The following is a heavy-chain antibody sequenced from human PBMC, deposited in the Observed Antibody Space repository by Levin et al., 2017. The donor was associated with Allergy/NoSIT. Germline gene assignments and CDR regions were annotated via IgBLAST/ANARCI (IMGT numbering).Heavy chain of an antibody. CDR3: AKGPPPPYSSTWYWVDY. J-gene: IGHJ4*02. Sequence: GSLRLSCAASGFTFSSYAMSWVRQAPGKGLEWVSAISGSGGSTYYTDSVKGRFTISRDNSKNTLYLQMNSLRGEDTAVYFCAKGPPPPYSSTWYWVDYWGQGTLVTVSS. CDR1: GFTFSSYA. V-gene: IGHV3-23*01. CDR2: ISGSGGST. D-gene: IGHD6-13*01.